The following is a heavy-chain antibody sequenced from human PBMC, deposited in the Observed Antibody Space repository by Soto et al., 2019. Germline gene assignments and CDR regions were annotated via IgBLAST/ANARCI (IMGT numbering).Heavy chain of an antibody. CDR3: ASNYAYAEGYYWYGIDV. J-gene: IGHJ6*02. V-gene: IGHV3-74*01. D-gene: IGHD3-16*01. CDR1: GFTFSRYW. Sequence: EVQLVESGGGLVLPGGSLRLSCAASGFTFSRYWRHWVRQAPGRGLVWVSRIRGDGGDTHYADSVKGRFTISRDNAKNTLYLQMNRLRAEDTAVYYCASNYAYAEGYYWYGIDVWGQGTTVTVSS. CDR2: IRGDGGDT.